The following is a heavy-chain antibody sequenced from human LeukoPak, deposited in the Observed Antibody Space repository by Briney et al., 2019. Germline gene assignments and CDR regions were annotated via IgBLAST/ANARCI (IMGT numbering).Heavy chain of an antibody. Sequence: PSETLSLTCTVSGGSISSYYWSWIRQPPGKGLEWIGYIYYSGSTNYNPSLKSRVTISVDTSKNQFSLKLSSVTAADTAVYYCARRSKIPHPVAGTNAFDYWGQGTLVTVSS. V-gene: IGHV4-59*08. D-gene: IGHD6-19*01. J-gene: IGHJ4*02. CDR3: ARRSKIPHPVAGTNAFDY. CDR1: GGSISSYY. CDR2: IYYSGST.